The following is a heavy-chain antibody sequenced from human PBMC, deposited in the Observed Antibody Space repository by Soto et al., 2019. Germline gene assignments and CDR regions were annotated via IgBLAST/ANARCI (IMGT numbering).Heavy chain of an antibody. D-gene: IGHD4-17*01. V-gene: IGHV3-64*02. J-gene: IGHJ4*02. CDR3: ARAPSTVATSLAS. Sequence: EVQLVESGEGLVQPGGSLRLSCAASGFTFSNYAMHWVRQAPGKGLEYVSAISDNGGTTYYADSVKGRFTISRDNSKNTLYIQMRSPRAEALAVYYSARAPSTVATSLASCGPGPLVTVSS. CDR2: ISDNGGTT. CDR1: GFTFSNYA.